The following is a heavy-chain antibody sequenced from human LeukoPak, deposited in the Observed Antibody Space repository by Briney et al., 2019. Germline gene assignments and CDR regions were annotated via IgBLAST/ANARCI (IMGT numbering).Heavy chain of an antibody. Sequence: GGSLRLSCAASGFTSGIYAVSWVRQAPRKGLEWVSAFSGGGDSYYADSVKGRFTISRDNSKKILYLQMNSLRAEDTAVYYCGKEVERHFDLKYWGQGTLVTVSS. V-gene: IGHV3-23*01. J-gene: IGHJ4*02. CDR3: GKEVERHFDLKY. CDR2: FSGGGDS. CDR1: GFTSGIYA.